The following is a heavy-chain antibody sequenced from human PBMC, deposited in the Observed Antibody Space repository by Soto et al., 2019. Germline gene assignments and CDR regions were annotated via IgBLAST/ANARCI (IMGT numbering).Heavy chain of an antibody. CDR3: ARDRYVGTMIVVADDAFDI. CDR2: ISAYNGNT. D-gene: IGHD3-22*01. CDR1: GYTFTSYG. V-gene: IGHV1-18*01. J-gene: IGHJ3*02. Sequence: QVQLVQSGAEVKKPGASVKVSCKASGYTFTSYGISWVRQAPGQGLEWMGWISAYNGNTNYAQKLQGRVTMTTDTSTSTAYMELRSLRSDDTAVYYCARDRYVGTMIVVADDAFDIWGQGTMVTVSS.